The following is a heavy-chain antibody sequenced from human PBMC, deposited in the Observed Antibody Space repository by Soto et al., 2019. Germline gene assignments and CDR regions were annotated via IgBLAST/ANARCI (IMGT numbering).Heavy chain of an antibody. CDR3: AKDYYHGSGSYYGDYYGMDV. CDR2: ISGSGGST. Sequence: PGGSLGLSCAASGFTFNNYAMTWVRQAPGKGLEWVSAISGSGGSTYYADSVRGRFTISRDNSKNTLYLQINSLRAEDTAIYYCAKDYYHGSGSYYGDYYGMDVWGQGTTVTVSS. J-gene: IGHJ6*02. V-gene: IGHV3-23*01. CDR1: GFTFNNYA. D-gene: IGHD3-10*01.